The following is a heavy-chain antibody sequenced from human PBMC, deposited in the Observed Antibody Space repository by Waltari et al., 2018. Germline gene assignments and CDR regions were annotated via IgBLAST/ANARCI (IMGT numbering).Heavy chain of an antibody. CDR1: GYTFPGYY. J-gene: IGHJ3*02. Sequence: QVQLVQSGAEVKKPGASVKVSCKASGYTFPGYYMHWVRQAPGQGLEWMGRINPNSGGTNYAQKFQGRVTMTRDTSISTAYMELSRLRSDDTAVYYCARFGQELPRDVLRAFDIWGQGTMVTVSS. D-gene: IGHD1-26*01. CDR3: ARFGQELPRDVLRAFDI. V-gene: IGHV1-2*06. CDR2: INPNSGGT.